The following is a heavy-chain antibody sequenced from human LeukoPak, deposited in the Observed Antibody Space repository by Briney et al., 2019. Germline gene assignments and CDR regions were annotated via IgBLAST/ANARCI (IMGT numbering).Heavy chain of an antibody. CDR1: GGTFSSYA. Sequence: VASVKVSCKASGGTFSSYAMRWVRQAPGQGLEWMGGIIPIFGTTNYAQKFQGRVTITADKSTNTAYMELSSLRSEDTAVYYCASTSGSYGAFDIWGQGTMVTVSS. J-gene: IGHJ3*02. CDR2: IIPIFGTT. CDR3: ASTSGSYGAFDI. D-gene: IGHD1-26*01. V-gene: IGHV1-69*06.